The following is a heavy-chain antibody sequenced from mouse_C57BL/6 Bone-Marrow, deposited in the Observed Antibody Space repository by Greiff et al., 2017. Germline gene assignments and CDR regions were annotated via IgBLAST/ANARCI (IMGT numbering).Heavy chain of an antibody. V-gene: IGHV8-12*01. Sequence: QVQLKESGPGILQSSQTLSLTCSFSGFSLSTSGMGVSWIRQPSGKGLEWLAHIYWDDDKRYNPSLKSRLTISKDTSRNQVFLKITSVDTADTATYYCARSLRQLRLSYAMDYWGQGTSVTVSS. CDR2: IYWDDDK. CDR3: ARSLRQLRLSYAMDY. J-gene: IGHJ4*01. D-gene: IGHD3-2*02. CDR1: GFSLSTSGMG.